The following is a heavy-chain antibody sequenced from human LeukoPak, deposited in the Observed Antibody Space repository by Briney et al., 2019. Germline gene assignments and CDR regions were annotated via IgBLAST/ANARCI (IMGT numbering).Heavy chain of an antibody. CDR3: ARDRVGATLYFDY. Sequence: PGGSLRLSCAASGFTFSFYGMSWVRQAPGKGLEWVSALSGSGGTTYYADFMKGRLTISRDNSKNTLYLQMNSLRAEDTAVYYCARDRVGATLYFDYWGQGTLVTVSS. D-gene: IGHD1-26*01. V-gene: IGHV3-23*01. CDR2: LSGSGGTT. CDR1: GFTFSFYG. J-gene: IGHJ4*02.